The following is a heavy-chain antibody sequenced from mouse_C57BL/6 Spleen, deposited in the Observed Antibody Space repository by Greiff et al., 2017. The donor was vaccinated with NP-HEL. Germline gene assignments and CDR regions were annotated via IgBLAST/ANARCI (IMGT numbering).Heavy chain of an antibody. CDR3: APNYGSSFAWFAY. D-gene: IGHD1-1*01. J-gene: IGHJ3*01. CDR1: GFNIKDYY. CDR2: IDPEDGET. V-gene: IGHV14-2*01. Sequence: VQLQQSGAELVKPGASVKLSCTASGFNIKDYYMHWVKQRTEQGLEWIGRIDPEDGETKSAPKFQGKATITAETSSNTAYLQLSSLTSEDTAVYYCAPNYGSSFAWFAYWGQGTLVTVSA.